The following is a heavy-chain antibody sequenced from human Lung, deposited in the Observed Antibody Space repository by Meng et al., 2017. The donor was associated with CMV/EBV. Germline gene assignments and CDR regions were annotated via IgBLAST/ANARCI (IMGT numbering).Heavy chain of an antibody. CDR2: MNPNSGNT. Sequence: ASVXVSCKASGYTFTTYDINWVRQATGQGLEWMGWMNPNSGNTGYAQKFQGRVTLTRVNSISTAYMELSSLTSDDTAVYYCARTRIEVEPDGRKIKYYNYGMDVWXQETTVTVSS. D-gene: IGHD2-2*01. J-gene: IGHJ6*02. CDR3: ARTRIEVEPDGRKIKYYNYGMDV. CDR1: GYTFTTYD. V-gene: IGHV1-8*01.